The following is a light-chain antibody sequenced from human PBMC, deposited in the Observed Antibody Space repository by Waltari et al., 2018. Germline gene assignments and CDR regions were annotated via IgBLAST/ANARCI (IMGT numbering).Light chain of an antibody. J-gene: IGLJ2*01. CDR3: CSYAGSRIYVV. Sequence: QSALTQPAPVSGSPGQAIPISCTGTSSYVGCYNLLLWYQQHPGKAPKLMIYEASKRPSGVSNRFSGSKSGNTASLTISGLQAVDEADYYCCSYAGSRIYVVFGGGTKLTVL. CDR1: SSYVGCYNL. V-gene: IGLV2-23*01. CDR2: EAS.